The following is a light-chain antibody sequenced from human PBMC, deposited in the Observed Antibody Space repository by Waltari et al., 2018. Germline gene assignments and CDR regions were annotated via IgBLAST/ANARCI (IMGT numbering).Light chain of an antibody. CDR3: QNHERLPAT. CDR1: QSVSKY. J-gene: IGKJ1*01. Sequence: EIVLTQSPGTLSLSPGERATLSCRASQSVSKYLAWYQQRPGQSHRLLIYAASTRPTGIPDRFSGSGSVTDFSLTISRLEPEDFAVYYCQNHERLPATFGQGTKVEIK. CDR2: AAS. V-gene: IGKV3-20*01.